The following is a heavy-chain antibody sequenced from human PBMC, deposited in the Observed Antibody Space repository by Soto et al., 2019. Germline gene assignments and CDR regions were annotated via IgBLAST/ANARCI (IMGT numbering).Heavy chain of an antibody. CDR2: ISTYSGDT. CDR3: ARHHGPTTSENWFDP. CDR1: GYTFFTYD. J-gene: IGHJ5*02. D-gene: IGHD5-12*01. V-gene: IGHV1-18*01. Sequence: QVHLVQSGVEVKTPGASVKVSCQASGYTFFTYDISWVRQAPGQGLEWMGWISTYSGDTKYAQKFQVRVTMTTDTSTTTAYLALRSLRSYDTAVYYCARHHGPTTSENWFDPWGQGTLVTVSS.